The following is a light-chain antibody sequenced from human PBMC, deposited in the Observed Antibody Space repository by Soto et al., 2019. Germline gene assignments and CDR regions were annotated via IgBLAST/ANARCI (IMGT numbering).Light chain of an antibody. CDR1: QSISPW. V-gene: IGKV1-5*03. CDR3: QQYNTYPLT. CDR2: KAS. J-gene: IGKJ4*01. Sequence: DIQMTQSPSTLSASVGDSVTITCRASQSISPWLAWYQQKPGKAPTLLIYKASSLEGGVPSRFSGSGSGTDFNITISSLQPDDFATYYCQQYNTYPLTFGGVTTVEIK.